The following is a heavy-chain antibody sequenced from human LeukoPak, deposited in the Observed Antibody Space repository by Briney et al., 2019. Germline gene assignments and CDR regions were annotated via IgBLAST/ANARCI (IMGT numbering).Heavy chain of an antibody. V-gene: IGHV4-4*02. CDR1: VGSISSGNW. CDR3: ATAPILRGERGEHYKYGMDV. D-gene: IGHD2-2*02. CDR2: IYHNGTH. J-gene: IGHJ6*02. Sequence: SETLSLTCAVSVGSISSGNWWTWVRQSPGKGLEWIGEIYHNGTHNYNPSLKSRVTISADTFKNHFSLKLTSVTAADTAVYYCATAPILRGERGEHYKYGMDVWGQGTTVIVSS.